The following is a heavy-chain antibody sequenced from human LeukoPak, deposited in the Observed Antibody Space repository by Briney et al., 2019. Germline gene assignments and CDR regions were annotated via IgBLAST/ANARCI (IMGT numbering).Heavy chain of an antibody. CDR3: ARHFDYGDYARDPYFQH. V-gene: IGHV4-34*01. Sequence: PSETLSLTCAVYGGSFSGYYWSWIRQPPGKGLEWIGEINHSGSTNYNPSLKSRVTISVDTSKNQFSLKLSSVTAADTAVYYCARHFDYGDYARDPYFQHWGQGTLVTVSS. CDR1: GGSFSGYY. J-gene: IGHJ1*01. CDR2: INHSGST. D-gene: IGHD4-17*01.